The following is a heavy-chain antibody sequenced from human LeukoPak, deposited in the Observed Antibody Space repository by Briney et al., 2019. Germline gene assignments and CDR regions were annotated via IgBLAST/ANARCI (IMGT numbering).Heavy chain of an antibody. Sequence: TGGSLRLACAASGFTFSSYAMTWVRQAPGKGPEWVSAFSATDGSAQYAESVEGRFTISRDNSKNTLFLQMNSLGAEDTAVYYCARAKIAAAGTGAFDVWGQGTLVTVSS. J-gene: IGHJ3*01. CDR1: GFTFSSYA. D-gene: IGHD6-13*01. CDR3: ARAKIAAAGTGAFDV. V-gene: IGHV3-23*01. CDR2: FSATDGSA.